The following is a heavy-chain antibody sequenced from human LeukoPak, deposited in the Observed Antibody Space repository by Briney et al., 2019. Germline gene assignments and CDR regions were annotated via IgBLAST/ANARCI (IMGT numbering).Heavy chain of an antibody. CDR2: IYSGGST. Sequence: PRGSLRLSCAASGFTVSSNYMSWVRQAPGKGLEWVSVIYSGGSTYYADSVKGRFTISRDNSKNTLYLQMNSLRAEDTAVYYCARGIFGYSSGWYQDYWGQGTLVTVSS. V-gene: IGHV3-53*01. CDR1: GFTVSSNY. CDR3: ARGIFGYSSGWYQDY. J-gene: IGHJ4*02. D-gene: IGHD6-19*01.